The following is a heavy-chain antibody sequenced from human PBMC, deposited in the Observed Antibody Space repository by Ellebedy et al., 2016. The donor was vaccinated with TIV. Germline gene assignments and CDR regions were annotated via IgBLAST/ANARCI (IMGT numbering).Heavy chain of an antibody. D-gene: IGHD3-10*01. CDR3: ARGSRSRGPPSDD. J-gene: IGHJ4*02. CDR2: IIPIFGTT. Sequence: AASVKVSCKGSGGTFSRFLISWLRQAPRQGLEWMGGIIPIFGTTNYAQRFQGRVPLTADESTNTAYMELRNLTADDTGVYYCARGSRSRGPPSDDWGQGALVTVSS. CDR1: GGTFSRFL. V-gene: IGHV1-69*13.